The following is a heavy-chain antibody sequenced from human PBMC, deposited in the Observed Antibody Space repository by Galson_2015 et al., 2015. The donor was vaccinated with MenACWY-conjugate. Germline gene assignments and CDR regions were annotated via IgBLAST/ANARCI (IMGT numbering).Heavy chain of an antibody. V-gene: IGHV1-69*04. Sequence: SVKVSCKASGYTFTGFYVHWVRQAPGEGLEWVGRIIPILGMTNYAQRFQGRVTMTADKSTSTAYMELSSLRSEDTAVYYCARDMGSVGDVWGQGTTVTVSS. D-gene: IGHD1-26*01. CDR2: IIPILGMT. CDR1: GYTFTGFY. CDR3: ARDMGSVGDV. J-gene: IGHJ6*02.